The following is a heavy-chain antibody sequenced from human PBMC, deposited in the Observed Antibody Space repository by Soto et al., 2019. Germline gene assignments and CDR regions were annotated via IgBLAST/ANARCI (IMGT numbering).Heavy chain of an antibody. V-gene: IGHV1-69*13. CDR3: ARSVVVPADGWGYYYYYGMDV. CDR1: GGTFSSYA. J-gene: IGHJ6*02. Sequence: SVKVSCKASGGTFSSYAISWVRQAPGQGLEWMGGIIPIFGTANYAQKFQGRVTITADESTSTAYMELSSLRSEDTAVYYCARSVVVPADGWGYYYYYGMDVWGQGTTVTVSS. CDR2: IIPIFGTA. D-gene: IGHD2-2*01.